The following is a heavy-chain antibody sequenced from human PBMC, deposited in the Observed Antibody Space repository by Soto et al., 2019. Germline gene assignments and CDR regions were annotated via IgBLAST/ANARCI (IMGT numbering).Heavy chain of an antibody. J-gene: IGHJ3*02. CDR3: AYGFVDPEAFDI. CDR2: MWYDGSNK. CDR1: GFTFSNYG. V-gene: IGHV3-33*01. D-gene: IGHD3-10*01. Sequence: QVQLVESGGGVVQPGRSLRLSCAASGFTFSNYGIHWVRQAPGKGLEWVAAMWYDGSNKYYADSVKGRFTVSRDISKKTLFLQMNSLRAEDTAVYYCAYGFVDPEAFDIWGQGTMVTVSS.